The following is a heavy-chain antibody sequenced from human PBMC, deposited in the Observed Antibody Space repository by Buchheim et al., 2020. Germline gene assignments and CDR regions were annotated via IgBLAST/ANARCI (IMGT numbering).Heavy chain of an antibody. CDR2: ISYDGSNK. CDR3: AKPAVGYCSSTSCYVHYYYYYGMDV. D-gene: IGHD2-2*01. Sequence: QVQLVESGGGVVQPGRSLRLSCAASGFTFSSYGMHWVRQAPGKGLEWVAVISYDGSNKYYADSVKGRFTISRDNSKNTLYLQMNSLRAEDTAVYYCAKPAVGYCSSTSCYVHYYYYYGMDVWGQGTT. CDR1: GFTFSSYG. J-gene: IGHJ6*02. V-gene: IGHV3-30*18.